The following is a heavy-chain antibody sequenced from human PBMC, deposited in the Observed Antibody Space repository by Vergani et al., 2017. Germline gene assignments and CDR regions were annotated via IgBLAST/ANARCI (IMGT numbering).Heavy chain of an antibody. CDR1: GFTFSGSA. V-gene: IGHV3-33*03. CDR3: GKDHSESYTTYYSFWSGPEFDS. J-gene: IGHJ4*02. Sequence: VQLVESGGGLVQPGGSLTLSCAASGFTFSGSAMHWVRQAPGKGLEWVAVIWYDGATRYMADAVKGRFTISRDNSKNTVNLQMNRLRADDTAVYFCGKDHSESYTTYYSFWSGPEFDSRAQGTLVTVAA. CDR2: IWYDGATR. D-gene: IGHD3-3*01.